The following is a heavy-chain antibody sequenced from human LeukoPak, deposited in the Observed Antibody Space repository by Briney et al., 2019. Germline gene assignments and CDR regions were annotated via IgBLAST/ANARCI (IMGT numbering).Heavy chain of an antibody. CDR3: ARGLIPDDTSGRRAFDI. J-gene: IGHJ3*02. CDR2: IYYSGST. D-gene: IGHD3-22*01. Sequence: PSETLSLTCTVSGGSISSGDYYWSWIRQPPGKGLEWIGYIYYSGSTYYNPSLKSRVTISVDTSKNQFSLKLSSVTAADTAVYYCARGLIPDDTSGRRAFDIWGQGTMVTVSS. V-gene: IGHV4-30-4*01. CDR1: GGSISSGDYY.